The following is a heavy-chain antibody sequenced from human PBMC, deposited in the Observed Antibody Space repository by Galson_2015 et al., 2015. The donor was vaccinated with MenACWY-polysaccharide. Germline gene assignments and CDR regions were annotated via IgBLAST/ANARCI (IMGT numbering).Heavy chain of an antibody. V-gene: IGHV3-23*01. Sequence: SLRLSCAASGFTFATQAMTWVRQAPGKGLEWVSSIGSDGNNRYHADSVKGRFTISRDNSKNTLYLQMNSLTADDTAVYFCAKGSDYTTGWYSADYWGQGTLVTVSS. D-gene: IGHD6-19*01. CDR2: IGSDGNNR. CDR1: GFTFATQA. J-gene: IGHJ4*02. CDR3: AKGSDYTTGWYSADY.